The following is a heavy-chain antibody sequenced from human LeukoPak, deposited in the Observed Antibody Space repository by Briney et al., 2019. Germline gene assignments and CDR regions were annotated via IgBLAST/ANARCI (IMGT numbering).Heavy chain of an antibody. CDR2: ISAYNGNT. V-gene: IGHV1-18*01. D-gene: IGHD3-10*01. CDR3: ARDRPYGSGSYYPSPFDY. CDR1: GYTLTSYG. J-gene: IGHJ4*02. Sequence: GASVKVSCKASGYTLTSYGISWVRQAPGQGLEWMGWISAYNGNTNYAQKLQGRVTMTTDTSTSTAYMELRSLRSDDTAVYYCARDRPYGSGSYYPSPFDYWGQGTLVTVSS.